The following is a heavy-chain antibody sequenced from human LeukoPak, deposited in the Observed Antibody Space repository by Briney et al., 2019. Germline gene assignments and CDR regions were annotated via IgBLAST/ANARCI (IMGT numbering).Heavy chain of an antibody. V-gene: IGHV4-61*02. Sequence: PSQTLSLTCTVSGGSISSGGYYWSWIRQPAGKGLEWIGRIYTSGSTNYNPSLKSRVTISVDTSKNQFSLKLSAVTAADTAVYSCAREINWNYDYFDYWGQGTLVTVSS. D-gene: IGHD1-7*01. CDR2: IYTSGST. CDR1: GGSISSGGYY. J-gene: IGHJ4*02. CDR3: AREINWNYDYFDY.